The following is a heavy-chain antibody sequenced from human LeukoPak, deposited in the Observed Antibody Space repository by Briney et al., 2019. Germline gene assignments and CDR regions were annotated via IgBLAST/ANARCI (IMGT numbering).Heavy chain of an antibody. CDR1: GFTFSIYG. CDR3: AKDGLNDFWSGYSGFDY. Sequence: PGGSLRLSCAASGFTFSIYGMHWVRQAPGKGLGWVAVISYDGSNKYYADSVKGRFSISRDNSKNTLYLQMNSLRAEDTAVYYCAKDGLNDFWSGYSGFDYWGQGTLVTVSS. D-gene: IGHD3-3*01. J-gene: IGHJ4*02. CDR2: ISYDGSNK. V-gene: IGHV3-30*18.